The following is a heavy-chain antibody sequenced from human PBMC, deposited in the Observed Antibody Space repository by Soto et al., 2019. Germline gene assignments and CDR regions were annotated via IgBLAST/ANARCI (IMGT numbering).Heavy chain of an antibody. CDR1: GFTFSSYS. J-gene: IGHJ4*02. CDR2: ISTSSSYI. Sequence: EVQLVESGGGLVKPGGSLRLSCAASGFTFSSYSMNWVRQAPGKGLEWVPSISTSSSYIYYADSVKGRFTVSRDNAKNSLYLQINSLSDEDTAVYYCARGSIGATGLTPFYYWGQGTLVTVSS. D-gene: IGHD5-12*01. CDR3: ARGSIGATGLTPFYY. V-gene: IGHV3-21*01.